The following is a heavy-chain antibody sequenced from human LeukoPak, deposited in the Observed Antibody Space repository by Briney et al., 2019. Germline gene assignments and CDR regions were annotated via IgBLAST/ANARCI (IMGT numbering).Heavy chain of an antibody. J-gene: IGHJ6*03. CDR1: GFTFDDYT. Sequence: GGSLRLSCAASGFTFDDYTMHWVRQAPGKGLEWVSLISWDGGSTYYADSVKGRFTISRDNSKNSLYLQMNSLRAEDTAVYYCAKPFIVGATGYYYYYMDVWGKGTTVAVSS. V-gene: IGHV3-43*01. D-gene: IGHD1-26*01. CDR3: AKPFIVGATGYYYYYMDV. CDR2: ISWDGGST.